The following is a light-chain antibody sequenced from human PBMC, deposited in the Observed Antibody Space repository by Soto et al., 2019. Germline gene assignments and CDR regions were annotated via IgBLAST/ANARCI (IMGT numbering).Light chain of an antibody. CDR2: AAS. CDR3: QQANSFPVT. CDR1: QTINNY. V-gene: IGKV1-39*01. J-gene: IGKJ1*01. Sequence: DIQMTQCPSSLSASVGDSVTITCRTSQTINNYLNWYQQKPGKAPKLLVYAASSLQSGVPSRFSGSGSGTDFTLTISSLQPEDFATYYCQQANSFPVTFGQGTKVDIK.